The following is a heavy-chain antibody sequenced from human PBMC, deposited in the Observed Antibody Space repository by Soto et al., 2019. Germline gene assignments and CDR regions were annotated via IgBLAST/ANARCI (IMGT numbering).Heavy chain of an antibody. V-gene: IGHV5-51*01. CDR2: IYPGDSDT. J-gene: IGHJ5*02. CDR1: GYSFTSYW. CDR3: ARDQTGITTAGGGRIDR. Sequence: PGESLKISCKGSGYSFTSYWIGWVRQMPGKGLEWMGIIYPGDSDTRYSPSFQGQVTISADKSISTAYLQMSGLTPEDTAFYYCARDQTGITTAGGGRIDRWGQGTLVTVSS. D-gene: IGHD6-13*01.